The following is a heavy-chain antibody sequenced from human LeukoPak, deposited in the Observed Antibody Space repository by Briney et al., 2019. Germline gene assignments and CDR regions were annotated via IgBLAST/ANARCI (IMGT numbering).Heavy chain of an antibody. CDR3: AKDTPLYYYDSSGSDY. D-gene: IGHD3-22*01. V-gene: IGHV3-23*01. J-gene: IGHJ4*02. Sequence: GGSLRLSCAASGFTFSSYAMSWVRQAPGKGLEWVSAISGSGGSTYYADSVKGRFTISGDNSKNTLYLQMNSLRAEDTAVYYCAKDTPLYYYDSSGSDYWGQGTLVTVSS. CDR1: GFTFSSYA. CDR2: ISGSGGST.